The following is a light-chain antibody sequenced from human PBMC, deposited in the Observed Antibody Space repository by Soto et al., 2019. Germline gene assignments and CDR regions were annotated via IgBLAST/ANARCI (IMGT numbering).Light chain of an antibody. V-gene: IGKV1-5*03. J-gene: IGKJ1*01. CDR3: QHYNSYSEE. CDR1: QTISSW. Sequence: DIQMTQSPSTLSGSVGDRVTITCLASQTISSWLAWYQQKPGKAPKLLIYKASTLKSGVPSRFSGSGSGTEFTLTISSLQPDDFATHYCQHYNSYSEEFGQGTKVDIK. CDR2: KAS.